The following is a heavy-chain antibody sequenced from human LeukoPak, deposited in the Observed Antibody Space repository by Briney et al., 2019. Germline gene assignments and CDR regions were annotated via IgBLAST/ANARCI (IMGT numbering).Heavy chain of an antibody. D-gene: IGHD3-22*01. CDR2: IWYDGSNK. CDR3: AREYYYDSIRYFDY. V-gene: IGHV3-30*19. J-gene: IGHJ4*02. Sequence: GGSLRLSCAASGFTFSSYGMHWVRQAPGKGLEWVAVIWYDGSNKYYADSVKGRFTISRDNSKNTLYLQMNSLRAEDTAVYYCAREYYYDSIRYFDYWGQGTLVTVSS. CDR1: GFTFSSYG.